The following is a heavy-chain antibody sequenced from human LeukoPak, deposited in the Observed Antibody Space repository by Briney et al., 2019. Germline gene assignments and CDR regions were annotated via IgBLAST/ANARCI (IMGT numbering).Heavy chain of an antibody. D-gene: IGHD2-15*01. CDR2: VFQSEST. Sequence: SQTLSLTCTVSGGAISSGGYYWSWIRQPPGKGQEWIAYVFQSESTYYNPSLKSRVTISVDTSKNQFSLKLSSVTAADTAVYYCASARHCSGGSCYSVHYFDYWGQGTLVTVSS. CDR3: ASARHCSGGSCYSVHYFDY. CDR1: GGAISSGGYY. V-gene: IGHV4-30-2*01. J-gene: IGHJ4*02.